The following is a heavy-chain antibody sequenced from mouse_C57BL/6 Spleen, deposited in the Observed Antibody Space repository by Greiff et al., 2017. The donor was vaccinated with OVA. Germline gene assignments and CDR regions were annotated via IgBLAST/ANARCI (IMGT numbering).Heavy chain of an antibody. Sequence: VKLQESGAELVKPGASVKMSCKASGYTFTSYWITWVKQRPGQGLEWIGDIYPGSGSTNYNEKFKSKATLTVDTSSSTAYMQLSSLTSEDSAVYYCARKGAMDYWGQGTSVTVSS. V-gene: IGHV1-55*01. CDR1: GYTFTSYW. CDR3: ARKGAMDY. J-gene: IGHJ4*01. CDR2: IYPGSGST.